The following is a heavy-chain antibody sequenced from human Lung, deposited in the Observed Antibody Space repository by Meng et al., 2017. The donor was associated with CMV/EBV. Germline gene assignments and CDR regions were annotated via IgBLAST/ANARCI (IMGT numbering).Heavy chain of an antibody. J-gene: IGHJ4*02. V-gene: IGHV3-30*02. D-gene: IGHD1-26*01. CDR2: IRFDGSEK. Sequence: LSLTCAASGFAFSSYGMHWVRQAPGKGLEWVVFIRFDGSEKYYADSVKGRFTISRDNSKNTVYLQMESLRAEDAAVYYCAKEGKSVYSGSSYASWGQGTLVXVSS. CDR3: AKEGKSVYSGSSYAS. CDR1: GFAFSSYG.